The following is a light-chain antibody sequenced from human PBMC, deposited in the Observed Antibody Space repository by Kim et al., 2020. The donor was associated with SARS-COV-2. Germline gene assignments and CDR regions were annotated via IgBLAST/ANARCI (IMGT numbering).Light chain of an antibody. CDR1: SLSSYY. CDR2: GKN. CDR3: NSRDSSGNHVV. J-gene: IGLJ2*01. V-gene: IGLV3-19*01. Sequence: ALGQTVRITCQGYSLSSYYASWYQQKPGQAPVLVIYGKNNRPSGIPDRFSGSSSGNTASLTITGAQADDEADYYCNSRDSSGNHVVFGGGTQLTVL.